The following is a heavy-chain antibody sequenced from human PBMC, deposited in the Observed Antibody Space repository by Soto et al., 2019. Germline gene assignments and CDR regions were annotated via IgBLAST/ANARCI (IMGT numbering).Heavy chain of an antibody. CDR2: TYYRSKWYN. D-gene: IGHD3-10*01. Sequence: SPTLSLTCAISGDSVSSNSAAWNWIRQSPSRGLEWLGRTYYRSKWYNDYAVSVKSRITINPDTSKNQFSLQLNSVTPEDTAVYYCARDVLLWFGELNWFDPWGQGTLVTVSS. J-gene: IGHJ5*02. CDR1: GDSVSSNSAA. V-gene: IGHV6-1*01. CDR3: ARDVLLWFGELNWFDP.